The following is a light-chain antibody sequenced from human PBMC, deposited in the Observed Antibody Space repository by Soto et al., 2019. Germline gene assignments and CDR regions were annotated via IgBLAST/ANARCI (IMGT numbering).Light chain of an antibody. CDR3: QQSSDWIT. CDR2: DAS. J-gene: IGKJ5*01. CDR1: QSVDIN. Sequence: EIVLTRSPATLSVSPLEIVTVSVRASQSVDINLAWYRQKPGQAPRLLIYDASNRATGIPARFSGSGSGTDFTLTISSLETEDFAVYYCQQSSDWITFGQGTRLEIK. V-gene: IGKV3-11*01.